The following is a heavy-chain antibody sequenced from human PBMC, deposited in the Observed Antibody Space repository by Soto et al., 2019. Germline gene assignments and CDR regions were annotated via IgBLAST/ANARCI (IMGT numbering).Heavy chain of an antibody. CDR3: AKGSIVLMVYAIPEYYFDY. J-gene: IGHJ4*02. CDR2: ISGSGGST. D-gene: IGHD2-8*01. CDR1: GFTFSSYA. V-gene: IGHV3-23*01. Sequence: GGSLRLSCAASGFTFSSYAMSWVRQAPGKGLEWVSAISGSGGSTYYADSVKGRFTISRDNSKNTLYLQMNSLRAEDTAVYYCAKGSIVLMVYAIPEYYFDYWGQGTLVTVSS.